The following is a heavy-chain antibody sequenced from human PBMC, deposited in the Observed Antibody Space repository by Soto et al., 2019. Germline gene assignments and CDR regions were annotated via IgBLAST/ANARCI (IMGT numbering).Heavy chain of an antibody. Sequence: GGSLRLSCAASGFTFSSYAMNWVRQAPGKGLEWVSYISTTSTYIYYADSVKGRFTISRDNAKNSLYLQMNSLGVEDTAVYYCARDFFQVLRHTFDPWGQGTLVTVSS. CDR2: ISTTSTYI. CDR3: ARDFFQVLRHTFDP. J-gene: IGHJ5*02. V-gene: IGHV3-21*06. D-gene: IGHD3-3*01. CDR1: GFTFSSYA.